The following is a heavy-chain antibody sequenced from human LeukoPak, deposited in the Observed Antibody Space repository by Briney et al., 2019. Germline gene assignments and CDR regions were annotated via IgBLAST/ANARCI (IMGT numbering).Heavy chain of an antibody. J-gene: IGHJ4*02. Sequence: GASVKVSCKVSGYTLTELSMHWVRQAPGKGLEWMGGFDPEDGETIYAQKFQGRVTMTEDTSTDTAYMELSSLRSEDTAVYYCAREPRGHYDILTGYSQLYYFDYWGQGTLVTVSS. CDR3: AREPRGHYDILTGYSQLYYFDY. CDR1: GYTLTELS. V-gene: IGHV1-24*01. D-gene: IGHD3-9*01. CDR2: FDPEDGET.